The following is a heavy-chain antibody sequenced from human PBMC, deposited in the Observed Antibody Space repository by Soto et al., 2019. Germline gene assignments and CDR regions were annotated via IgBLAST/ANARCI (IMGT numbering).Heavy chain of an antibody. D-gene: IGHD1-26*01. Sequence: EVQLVESGGGLVQPGGSLRLSCAASGFTFSSYWMHWVRQAPGKGLEWVANIKQDGSEKYYVDSVRGRFTMSRDNAKNSLYLQMNSLRAEDTAVYYCARVVGATQMDFDYWGQGTLVTVSS. CDR3: ARVVGATQMDFDY. CDR1: GFTFSSYW. V-gene: IGHV3-7*01. CDR2: IKQDGSEK. J-gene: IGHJ4*02.